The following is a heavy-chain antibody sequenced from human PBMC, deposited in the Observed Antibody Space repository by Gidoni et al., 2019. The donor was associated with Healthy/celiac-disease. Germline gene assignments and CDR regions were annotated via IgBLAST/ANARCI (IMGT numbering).Heavy chain of an antibody. CDR2: INSDGSST. V-gene: IGHV3-74*01. CDR1: GCTFSSYW. J-gene: IGHJ6*02. D-gene: IGHD3-3*01. Sequence: EVQLVEYGGGLVQPGGSLRLSCAASGCTFSSYWMHWVRQAPGKGLVWVSRINSDGSSTSYADSVKGRFTISRDNAKNTLYLQMNSLRAEDTAVYYCASHLNVLRFLFLYGIDVWGQGTTVTVSS. CDR3: ASHLNVLRFLFLYGIDV.